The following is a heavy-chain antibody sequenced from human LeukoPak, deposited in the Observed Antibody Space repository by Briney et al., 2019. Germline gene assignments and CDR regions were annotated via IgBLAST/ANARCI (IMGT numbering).Heavy chain of an antibody. V-gene: IGHV4-59*01. CDR3: ARDRYYYGSGGNWFDP. CDR2: IYYSGST. CDR1: GGSISSYY. Sequence: SETLSLTCTVSGGSISSYYWSWIRQPPGKGLEWIGYIYYSGSTNYNPSLKSQVTISVDTSKNQFSLKLSSVTAADTAVYYCARDRYYYGSGGNWFDPCGQGTLVTVSS. D-gene: IGHD3-10*01. J-gene: IGHJ5*02.